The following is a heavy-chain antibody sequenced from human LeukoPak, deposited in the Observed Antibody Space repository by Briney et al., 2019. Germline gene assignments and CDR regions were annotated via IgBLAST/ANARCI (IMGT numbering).Heavy chain of an antibody. CDR1: GGSISSYY. CDR3: AREGYGGNLDY. V-gene: IGHV4-59*01. D-gene: IGHD4-23*01. CDR2: IYYSGST. J-gene: IGHJ4*02. Sequence: PSETLSLTCTVSGGSISSYYWSWIRQPPGKGLEWIGYIYYSGSTNYNPSLKSRVTISVDTSKNQFSLKLSSVTAADTAAYYCAREGYGGNLDYWGQGTLVTVSS.